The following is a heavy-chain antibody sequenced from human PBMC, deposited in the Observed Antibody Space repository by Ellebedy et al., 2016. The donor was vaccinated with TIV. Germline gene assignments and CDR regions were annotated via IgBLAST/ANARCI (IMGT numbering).Heavy chain of an antibody. J-gene: IGHJ4*01. V-gene: IGHV1-18*01. CDR2: ISAYNGHT. D-gene: IGHD1-26*01. Sequence: AASVKVSCKASGYIFINYGISWVRQAPGQGLEWMGWISAYNGHTNYAQKLQGRVTMTTDTSTSTAYMELRSLRSDDTAVYFCARRAPMLGATEDYWGHGTLVTVSS. CDR3: ARRAPMLGATEDY. CDR1: GYIFINYG.